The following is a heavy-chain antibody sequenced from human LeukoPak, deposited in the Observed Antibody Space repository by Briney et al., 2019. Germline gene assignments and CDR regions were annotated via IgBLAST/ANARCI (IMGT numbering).Heavy chain of an antibody. Sequence: GGSPRLSCAASGFTFSSYAMSWVRQAPGKGLEWVSSITGSGTGTYYADSVKGRFTISRDNSENTLYLRMNSLRGGDTAVYYCAKDRPNYYDSSGHYYRRGGDYWGQGTLVTVSS. J-gene: IGHJ4*02. CDR1: GFTFSSYA. D-gene: IGHD3-22*01. V-gene: IGHV3-23*01. CDR2: ITGSGTGT. CDR3: AKDRPNYYDSSGHYYRRGGDY.